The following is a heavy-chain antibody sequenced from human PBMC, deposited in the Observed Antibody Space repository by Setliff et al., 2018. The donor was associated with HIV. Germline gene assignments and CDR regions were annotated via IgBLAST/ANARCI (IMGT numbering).Heavy chain of an antibody. Sequence: PGGSLRLSCAASGFTFSSYWMSWVRQAPGQGLEWVANIKQDGSEKYYVDSVKGRFTISRDNAKNSLYLQMNSLRAEDTAVYYCARRLYSSSWYQGGFDYWGQGTLVTVSS. J-gene: IGHJ4*02. CDR2: IKQDGSEK. CDR1: GFTFSSYW. D-gene: IGHD6-13*01. V-gene: IGHV3-7*01. CDR3: ARRLYSSSWYQGGFDY.